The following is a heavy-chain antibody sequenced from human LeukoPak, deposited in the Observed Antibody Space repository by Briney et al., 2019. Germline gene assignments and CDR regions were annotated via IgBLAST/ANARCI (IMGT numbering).Heavy chain of an antibody. J-gene: IGHJ4*02. V-gene: IGHV1-69*05. CDR3: ARVSISGVVIRGHFDY. CDR1: GGTFSSYA. D-gene: IGHD3-3*01. Sequence: ASVKVSCKASGGTFSSYAISWVRQAPGQGLEWMGGIIPIFGTANYAQKFQGRVTITTDESTSTAYMELSSLRSEDTAVYYCARVSISGVVIRGHFDYWGQGTLVTVSS. CDR2: IIPIFGTA.